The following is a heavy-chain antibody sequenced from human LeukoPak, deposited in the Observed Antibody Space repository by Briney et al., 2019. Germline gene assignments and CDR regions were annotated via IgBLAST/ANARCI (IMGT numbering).Heavy chain of an antibody. V-gene: IGHV3-23*01. J-gene: IGHJ2*01. CDR2: ISGSGGST. CDR1: GFTFSSYA. Sequence: PGGSLRLSCAASGFTFSSYAMSWVRQAPGKGLEWVSAISGSGGSTYYADSVKGRFTISRDNSKNTLYLQMNSLRAEDTVVYYCAKEGHYYDSSGYTRSVWYFDLWGRGTLVTVSS. CDR3: AKEGHYYDSSGYTRSVWYFDL. D-gene: IGHD3-22*01.